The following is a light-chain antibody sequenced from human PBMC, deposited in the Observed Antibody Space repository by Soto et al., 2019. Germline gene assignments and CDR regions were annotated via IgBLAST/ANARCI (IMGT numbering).Light chain of an antibody. V-gene: IGKV3-20*01. CDR1: QSVSKNY. CDR2: GAS. J-gene: IGKJ1*01. CDR3: QHYGSPGT. Sequence: IVLTQCPGTLSLSPGHRATLSCRASQSVSKNYLARYQQKPGQAPRLPIYGASNRATGIPDRCSGGGSGTDFTLTSSRLAPEDFAVYYCQHYGSPGTFGQGTKVDIK.